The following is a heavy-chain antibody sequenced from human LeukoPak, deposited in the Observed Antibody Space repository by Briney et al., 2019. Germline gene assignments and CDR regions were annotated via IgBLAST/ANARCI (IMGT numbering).Heavy chain of an antibody. CDR1: GDSVSSNSAA. D-gene: IGHD7-27*01. J-gene: IGHJ4*02. Sequence: SETLSLTCAISGDSVSSNSAAWNWIRQSPSRGLEWLGRTYYRSKWYNDYAVSVKSRITINPDTSKNQFSLQLNSVTPEDTAVYYCARDALPVESGVFDYWGQGALVTVSS. CDR3: ARDALPVESGVFDY. V-gene: IGHV6-1*01. CDR2: TYYRSKWYN.